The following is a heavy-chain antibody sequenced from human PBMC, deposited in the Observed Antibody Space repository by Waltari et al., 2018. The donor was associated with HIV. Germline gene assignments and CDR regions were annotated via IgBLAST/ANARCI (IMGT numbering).Heavy chain of an antibody. J-gene: IGHJ4*02. CDR2: KYYTGTG. CDR3: ASGPKVSGGGWTQELDS. D-gene: IGHD2-15*01. V-gene: IGHV4-59*07. Sequence: QAQLHESGPGLVKPSATLSITRTVSGRSILSSYWYWTRQPPGRGLEWFGYKYYTGTGESNPSLKRRVTMSVDTSKNQFSLTLKSVTAADSAVYYCASGPKVSGGGWTQELDSWGQGTLVTVAS. CDR1: GRSILSSY.